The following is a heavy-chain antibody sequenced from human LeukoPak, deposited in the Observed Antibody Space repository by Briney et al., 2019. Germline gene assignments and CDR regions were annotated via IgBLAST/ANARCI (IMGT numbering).Heavy chain of an antibody. V-gene: IGHV4-59*11. J-gene: IGHJ5*02. CDR3: ARGSNYYDSGKGWFDP. Sequence: SETLSLTCTVSGGSLSPHYWSWLRQSPGKGLEWIGYIFHNGSPNYNPSLKSRVTISLDTSKNQFSLKLSSVTAADTAVYYCARGSNYYDSGKGWFDPWGQGTLVTVSS. CDR2: IFHNGSP. CDR1: GGSLSPHY. D-gene: IGHD3-10*01.